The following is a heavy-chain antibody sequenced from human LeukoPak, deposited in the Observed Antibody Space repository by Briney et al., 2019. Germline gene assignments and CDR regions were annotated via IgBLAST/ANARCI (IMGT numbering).Heavy chain of an antibody. V-gene: IGHV4-59*01. J-gene: IGHJ4*02. CDR3: ARSYYYDNYDY. CDR2: IYYSGST. D-gene: IGHD3-22*01. Sequence: SETLSLTRTVSGGSISSYYWSWIRQPPGKGLEWIGYIYYSGSTNYNPSLKSRVTISVDTSKNQFSLKLSSVTAADTAVYYCARSYYYDNYDYWGQGTLVTVSS. CDR1: GGSISSYY.